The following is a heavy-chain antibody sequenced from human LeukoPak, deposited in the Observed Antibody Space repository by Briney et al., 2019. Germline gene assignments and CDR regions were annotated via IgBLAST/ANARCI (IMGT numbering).Heavy chain of an antibody. J-gene: IGHJ5*02. CDR3: ARNRWLRLRSYWFDP. V-gene: IGHV1-8*01. CDR2: MNPNSGNT. CDR1: GYTFTSYD. D-gene: IGHD5-12*01. Sequence: ASVKVSCKASGYTFTSYDINWVRQATGQGLEWMGWMNPNSGNTGYAQKFQGRVTMTRNTSISTAYMELSSLRSEDTAMYYCARNRWLRLRSYWFDPWGQGTLVTVSS.